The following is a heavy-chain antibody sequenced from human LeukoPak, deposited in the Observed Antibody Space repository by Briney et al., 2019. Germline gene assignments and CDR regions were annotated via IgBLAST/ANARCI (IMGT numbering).Heavy chain of an antibody. CDR3: ARDGGDCSGGSCYSAAPFDY. CDR2: ISYDGSNK. Sequence: GGSLRLSCAASGFTFSSYAMHWVRQAPGKGLEWVAVISYDGSNKYYADSVKGRFTISRDNSKNTLYLQMGSLRAEDMAVYYCARDGGDCSGGSCYSAAPFDYWGQGTLVTVSS. D-gene: IGHD2-15*01. J-gene: IGHJ4*02. V-gene: IGHV3-30*14. CDR1: GFTFSSYA.